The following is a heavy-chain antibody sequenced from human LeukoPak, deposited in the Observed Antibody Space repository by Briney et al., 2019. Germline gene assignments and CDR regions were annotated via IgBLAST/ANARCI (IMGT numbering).Heavy chain of an antibody. Sequence: ASVKVSCKASGYSFTSNYIHWVRQAPGQGLEWMGMIYPRDGSTSYAQKFQGRVTMTRDTSTSTVYMELSSLRSEDTAVYYCARGAVAGKGVFDYWGQGTLVTVSS. J-gene: IGHJ4*02. V-gene: IGHV1-46*01. CDR2: IYPRDGST. CDR3: ARGAVAGKGVFDY. D-gene: IGHD6-19*01. CDR1: GYSFTSNY.